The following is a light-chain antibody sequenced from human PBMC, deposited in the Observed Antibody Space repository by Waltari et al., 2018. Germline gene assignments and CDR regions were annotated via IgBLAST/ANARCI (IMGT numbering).Light chain of an antibody. J-gene: IGLJ3*02. V-gene: IGLV2-8*01. CDR1: SSDVGGYNY. CDR2: EVS. CDR3: SSYAGSNNRWV. Sequence: QSALTQPPSASGSPGQSVTISCTGTSSDVGGYNYVSWYQQHPGKAPKLMIYEVSKRPSVVPDRFSGSNSGNTASLTVSGLQAEDEADYYCSSYAGSNNRWVFGGGTKLTVL.